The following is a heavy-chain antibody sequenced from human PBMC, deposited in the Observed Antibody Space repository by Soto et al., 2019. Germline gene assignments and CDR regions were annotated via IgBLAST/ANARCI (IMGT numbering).Heavy chain of an antibody. CDR2: ITSGSGGGT. J-gene: IGHJ3*02. D-gene: IGHD7-27*01. V-gene: IGHV3-23*01. Sequence: EVQLLESGGGLVQTGGSLRLSCVASGFTFSSSAMSWVRQAPGKGLEWVSHITSGSGGGTYYADSVKGRFTISRDNAKNTLYMQMNSLRVEAPAVYYCGKGSWVAFDIRSRGTLVTDSS. CDR1: GFTFSSSA. CDR3: GKGSWVAFDI.